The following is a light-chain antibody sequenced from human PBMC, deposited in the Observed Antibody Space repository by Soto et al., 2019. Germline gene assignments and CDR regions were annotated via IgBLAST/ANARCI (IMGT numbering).Light chain of an antibody. CDR1: SSNIGAGYD. CDR2: GNS. CDR3: QSYDSSLSEV. Sequence: VLTQPPSVSGAPGQRVTISCTGSSSNIGAGYDVHWYQQLPGTAPKLLIYGNSNRPSGVPDRFSGSKSGTSASLAITGLQAEDEADYYCQSYDSSLSEVFGTGTKVT. J-gene: IGLJ1*01. V-gene: IGLV1-40*01.